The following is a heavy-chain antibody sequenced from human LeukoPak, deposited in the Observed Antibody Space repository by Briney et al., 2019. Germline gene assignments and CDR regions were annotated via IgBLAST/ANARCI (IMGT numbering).Heavy chain of an antibody. CDR3: ARDRGGWPDY. V-gene: IGHV3-7*01. CDR1: GFTFNNYW. D-gene: IGHD6-19*01. CDR2: IRYDGSER. J-gene: IGHJ4*02. Sequence: GGSLRLSCEASGFTFNNYWMSWVRQAPGKGLEWVANIRYDGSERYYVDSVKGRFTISRDNAKNSLYLQLNSLRPEDTGLYYCARDRGGWPDYWGQGTLVTVSS.